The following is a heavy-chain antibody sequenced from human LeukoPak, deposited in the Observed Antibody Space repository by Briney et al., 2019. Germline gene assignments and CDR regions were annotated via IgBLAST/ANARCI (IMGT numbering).Heavy chain of an antibody. V-gene: IGHV1-2*02. Sequence: ASVKVSCKASGYTFTGYYVHWVRKAPGQGLEWMGWINPSSGGTNYAQKFQGRVTMTRDTSISTAYLELSRLRSDDTAVYYGARDTAMVTYWFDPWGQGTLVTVSS. CDR1: GYTFTGYY. D-gene: IGHD5-18*01. J-gene: IGHJ5*02. CDR3: ARDTAMVTYWFDP. CDR2: INPSSGGT.